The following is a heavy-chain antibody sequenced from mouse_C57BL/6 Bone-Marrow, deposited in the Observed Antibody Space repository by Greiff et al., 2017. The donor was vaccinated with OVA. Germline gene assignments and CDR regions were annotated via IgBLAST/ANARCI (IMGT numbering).Heavy chain of an antibody. V-gene: IGHV6-6*01. Sequence: EVKLVESGGGLVQPGGSMKLSCAASGFTFSDAWMDWVRQSPEKGLEWVAEIRNKANNHATYYAESVKGRFTISRDDSKSSVYLQMNSLRAEDTGIYYCTRIYYDYDGSWFAYWGQGTLVAVSA. J-gene: IGHJ3*01. CDR1: GFTFSDAW. D-gene: IGHD2-4*01. CDR2: IRNKANNHAT. CDR3: TRIYYDYDGSWFAY.